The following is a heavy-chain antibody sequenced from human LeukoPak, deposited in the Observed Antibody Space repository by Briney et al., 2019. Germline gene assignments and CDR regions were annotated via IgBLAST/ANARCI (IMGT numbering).Heavy chain of an antibody. CDR1: GFSISGSA. CDR3: ARSLMITCSAFDI. J-gene: IGHJ3*02. CDR2: IYSGGST. D-gene: IGHD3-16*01. V-gene: IGHV3-53*01. Sequence: PGGSLRLSCAASGFSISGSAMHWVRQAPGKGLGWVSVIYSGGSTYYADSVKGRFTISRDNSKSTLYIQMNSLRAEDTAVYYCARSLMITCSAFDIWGQGTMVTVSS.